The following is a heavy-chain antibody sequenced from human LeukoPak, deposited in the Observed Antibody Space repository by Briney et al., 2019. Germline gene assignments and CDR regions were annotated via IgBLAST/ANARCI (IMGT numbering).Heavy chain of an antibody. CDR3: ARGFGSSWFHYGMDV. D-gene: IGHD6-13*01. CDR1: GFTFSSYG. Sequence: GGSLRLSCAASGFTFSSYGMHWVRQAPGKGLEWVADIWDDGSNKYYADSVKGRFTIYRDNSKNTLYLQMNSVRAEDTAVYYCARGFGSSWFHYGMDVWGQGTTVTVSS. J-gene: IGHJ6*02. CDR2: IWDDGSNK. V-gene: IGHV3-33*01.